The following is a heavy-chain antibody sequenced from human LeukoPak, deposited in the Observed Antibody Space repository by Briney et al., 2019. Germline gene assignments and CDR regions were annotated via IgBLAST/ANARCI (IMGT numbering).Heavy chain of an antibody. CDR3: AKPHSNSWYFAFDI. Sequence: GGSLRLSCAASGFTFRSYAMNWVRQAPGKGLEWVSAISGSGSATYYADSVKGRFTISRDNSKNTLYLQMNSLRAEDTAVYYCAKPHSNSWYFAFDIWGQGTMVTVSP. CDR1: GFTFRSYA. D-gene: IGHD6-13*01. V-gene: IGHV3-23*01. J-gene: IGHJ3*02. CDR2: ISGSGSAT.